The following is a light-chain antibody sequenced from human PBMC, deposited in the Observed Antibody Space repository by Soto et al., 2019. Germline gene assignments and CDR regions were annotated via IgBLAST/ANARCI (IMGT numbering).Light chain of an antibody. J-gene: IGKJ1*01. Sequence: EIVMTQSPATLSVSPGERATLSCRASQSVSSSLAWYQQKPGQAPRLLIYGASTRATGIPARFSGSGSGTEFTLTISSLQSEDFAVYYCQQYNNWWTFGQGTMVDIK. CDR2: GAS. V-gene: IGKV3-15*01. CDR1: QSVSSS. CDR3: QQYNNWWT.